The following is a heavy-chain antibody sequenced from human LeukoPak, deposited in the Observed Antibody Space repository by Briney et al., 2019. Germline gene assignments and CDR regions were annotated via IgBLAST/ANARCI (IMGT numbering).Heavy chain of an antibody. J-gene: IGHJ4*02. Sequence: ASVKVSCKASGGTFSSYAISWVRQAPGQGLEWMGRIIPIFGTANYAQKFQGRVTITTDESTSTAYMELSSLRSEDTAVYYCARGTAVAGYFDYWGQGTLVTVSS. D-gene: IGHD6-19*01. CDR3: ARGTAVAGYFDY. CDR2: IIPIFGTA. CDR1: GGTFSSYA. V-gene: IGHV1-69*05.